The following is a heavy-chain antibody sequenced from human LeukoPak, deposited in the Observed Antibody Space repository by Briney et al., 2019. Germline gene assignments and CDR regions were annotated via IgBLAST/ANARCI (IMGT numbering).Heavy chain of an antibody. Sequence: PSQTLSLTCTVSGGSISSGDYYWSWIRQPPGKGLEWIGYIYYSGSTYYNPSLKSRVTISVDTSKNQFSLKLSSVTAADTAVYYCARDPLHYDILTGFSSRGVDYWGQGPLVTVPS. D-gene: IGHD3-9*01. CDR1: GGSISSGDYY. CDR3: ARDPLHYDILTGFSSRGVDY. J-gene: IGHJ4*02. V-gene: IGHV4-30-4*01. CDR2: IYYSGST.